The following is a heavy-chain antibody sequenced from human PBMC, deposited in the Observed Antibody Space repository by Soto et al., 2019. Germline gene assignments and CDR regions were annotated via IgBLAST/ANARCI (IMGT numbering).Heavy chain of an antibody. CDR1: GFSFSSYA. D-gene: IGHD4-4*01. V-gene: IGHV3-23*01. CDR2: ISTRGGRT. CDR3: ARDFPYDYSNYVGIIDP. J-gene: IGHJ5*02. Sequence: PGGSLRLSCAASGFSFSSYAMSWVRQAPPQGLEWVSSISTRGGRTYYADSVKGRFTIPRDNSKNTLYLQMNSLRAEDTAVYYCARDFPYDYSNYVGIIDPGGQGTLVTVPS.